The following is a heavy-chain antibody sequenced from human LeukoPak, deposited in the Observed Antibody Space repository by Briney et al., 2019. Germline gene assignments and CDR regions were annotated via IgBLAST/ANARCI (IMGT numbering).Heavy chain of an antibody. J-gene: IGHJ4*02. Sequence: PGGSLRLSCAASGFTFSSYWMSWVRQAPGKGLEGVANIKQDGSEKYYVDSVKGRFTISRDNAKNSLYLQMSMRTAEDTAVYYCARDHSRGWLGLYYFDYWGQGTLVTVSS. D-gene: IGHD6-19*01. CDR1: GFTFSSYW. CDR3: ARDHSRGWLGLYYFDY. V-gene: IGHV3-7*01. CDR2: IKQDGSEK.